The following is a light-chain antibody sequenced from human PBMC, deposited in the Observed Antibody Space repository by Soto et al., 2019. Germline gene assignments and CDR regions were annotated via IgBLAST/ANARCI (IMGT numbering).Light chain of an antibody. CDR2: GAY. V-gene: IGKV3-20*01. J-gene: IGKJ5*01. CDR1: QSVGSIY. CDR3: KQYGSSSIT. Sequence: EVVLTHSPGTLSLSPGGRATLSFRASQSVGSIYLAWYQQRPGQAHRLLTSGAYNRATGIQVRFSGSGSGTDFTLTIRGLEPEDFAVYYCKQYGSSSITFGQGTRLEIK.